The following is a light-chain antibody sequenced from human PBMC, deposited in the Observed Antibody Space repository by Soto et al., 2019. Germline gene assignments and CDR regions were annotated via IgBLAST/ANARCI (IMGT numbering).Light chain of an antibody. CDR3: QQYGSSPFT. Sequence: EIVLTQSPGTLSLSPGERATLSCRASQSVSSNDLAWYQQKPGQAPRLLIYGASSGATGIPDRFSGSGSGTDFTLTISRLEPEDFVVYYCQQYGSSPFTFGPGTTVDMK. CDR2: GAS. J-gene: IGKJ3*01. V-gene: IGKV3-20*01. CDR1: QSVSSND.